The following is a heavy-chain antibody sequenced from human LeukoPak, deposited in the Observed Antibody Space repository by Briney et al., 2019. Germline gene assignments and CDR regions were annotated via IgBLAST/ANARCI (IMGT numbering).Heavy chain of an antibody. CDR3: ARVPINYDSSGYFQVGMDV. CDR2: IIPIFGIA. CDR1: GGTFSSYA. D-gene: IGHD3-22*01. Sequence: SVKVSCKASGGTFSSYAISWVRQAPGQGLEWMGRIIPIFGIANYAQKFQGRVTITADKSTSTAYMELSSLRSEDTAVYYCARVPINYDSSGYFQVGMDVWGQGTTVTVSS. J-gene: IGHJ6*02. V-gene: IGHV1-69*04.